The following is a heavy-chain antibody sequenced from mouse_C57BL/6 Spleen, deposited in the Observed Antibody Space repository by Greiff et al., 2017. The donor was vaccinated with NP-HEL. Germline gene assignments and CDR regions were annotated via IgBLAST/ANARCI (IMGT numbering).Heavy chain of an antibody. D-gene: IGHD1-1*01. CDR3: ARNWGTTVAYYFDY. J-gene: IGHJ2*01. Sequence: VKLVESGPGLVAPSQSLSITCTVSGFSLTSYAISWVRQPPGKGLEWLGVIWTGGGTNYNSALKSRLSISKDNSKSQVFLKMNSLQTDDTARYYCARNWGTTVAYYFDYWGQGTTLTVSS. V-gene: IGHV2-9-1*01. CDR2: IWTGGGT. CDR1: GFSLTSYA.